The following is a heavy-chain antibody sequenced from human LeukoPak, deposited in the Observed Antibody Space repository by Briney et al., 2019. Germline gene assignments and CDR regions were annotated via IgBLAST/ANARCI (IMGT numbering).Heavy chain of an antibody. CDR2: ISWNSGSV. Sequence: GGSLRLSCAASGFTFDDYAMHWVRQAPGKGLEWVSGISWNSGSVGYADSVKGRFTISRDNAKNSLYLQMNSLRAEDTALYYCANDLHAANGDYGYYFDYWGQGTLVSVSS. V-gene: IGHV3-9*01. CDR3: ANDLHAANGDYGYYFDY. J-gene: IGHJ4*02. CDR1: GFTFDDYA. D-gene: IGHD4-17*01.